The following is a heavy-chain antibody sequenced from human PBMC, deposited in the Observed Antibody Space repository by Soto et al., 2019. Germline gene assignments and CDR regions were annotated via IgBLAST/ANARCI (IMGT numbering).Heavy chain of an antibody. J-gene: IGHJ6*02. Sequence: EVQLVESGGGLVQPGRSLRLSCAASGFTFDDYAMHWVRQAPGKGLEWVSGISWNSGSIGYADSVKGRFTISRDNAKNYLYLQMNSMRAEDTAVYYCAKGALDAERIAAAGNDDYYGMDVWGQGTTVTVSS. CDR2: ISWNSGSI. CDR3: AKGALDAERIAAAGNDDYYGMDV. V-gene: IGHV3-9*01. D-gene: IGHD6-13*01. CDR1: GFTFDDYA.